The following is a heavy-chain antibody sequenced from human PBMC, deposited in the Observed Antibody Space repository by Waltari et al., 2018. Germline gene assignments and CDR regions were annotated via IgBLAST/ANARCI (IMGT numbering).Heavy chain of an antibody. V-gene: IGHV1-46*01. CDR2: INPSGGST. CDR1: GYTFTSYG. J-gene: IGHJ4*02. Sequence: QVQLVQSGAEVKKPGASVKVSCKASGYTFTSYGISWVRQAPGQGLEWMGIINPSGGSTSYAQKFQGRVTMTRDTSTSTVYMELSSLRSEDTAVYYCARDSFSVPLDYWGQGTLVTVSS. D-gene: IGHD6-19*01. CDR3: ARDSFSVPLDY.